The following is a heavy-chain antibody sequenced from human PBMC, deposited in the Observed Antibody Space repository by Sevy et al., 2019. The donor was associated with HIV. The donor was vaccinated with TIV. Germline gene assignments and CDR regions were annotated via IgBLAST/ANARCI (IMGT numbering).Heavy chain of an antibody. V-gene: IGHV3-23*01. CDR2: ISGSGGST. J-gene: IGHJ5*01. CDR3: AKEEFSGYDFGS. Sequence: GGSLRLSCTASALSFSSYVMSWVRQAPGKGLEWVSTISGSGGSTYYADSVKGRFTISRDNSNKKVSLQMNSLPAEDTAVYYCAKEEFSGYDFGSWGQGTLVTVSS. D-gene: IGHD5-12*01. CDR1: ALSFSSYV.